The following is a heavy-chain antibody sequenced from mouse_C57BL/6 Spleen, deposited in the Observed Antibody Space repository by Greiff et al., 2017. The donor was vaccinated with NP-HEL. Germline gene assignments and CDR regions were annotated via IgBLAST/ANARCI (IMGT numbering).Heavy chain of an antibody. Sequence: EVQLQQSGPELVKPGASVKISCKASGYTFTDYYMNWVKQSHGKSLEWIGDINPNNGGTSYNQKFKGKATLTVDKSSSTAYMELRSLTSEDSAVYYCARSWLLGFAYWGQGTLVTVSA. CDR2: INPNNGGT. V-gene: IGHV1-26*01. D-gene: IGHD2-3*01. CDR1: GYTFTDYY. J-gene: IGHJ3*01. CDR3: ARSWLLGFAY.